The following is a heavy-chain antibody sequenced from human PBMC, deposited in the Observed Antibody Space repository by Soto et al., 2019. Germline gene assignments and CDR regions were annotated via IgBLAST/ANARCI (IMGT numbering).Heavy chain of an antibody. CDR2: ISAYNGHT. Sequence: QVQLVKSGAEVKNPGASVKVSCKASGYTFINYAIIWGRQAPGQGLEWMGWISAYNGHTVYAQKFQGRFTMTTDTSTSTAYLVLSSLTSGDSAGYYCSWYRVGLRRTTPPSAALQIWGQGTVVTVSS. J-gene: IGHJ3*02. CDR3: SWYRVGLRRTTPPSAALQI. V-gene: IGHV1-18*01. D-gene: IGHD2-2*01. CDR1: GYTFINYA.